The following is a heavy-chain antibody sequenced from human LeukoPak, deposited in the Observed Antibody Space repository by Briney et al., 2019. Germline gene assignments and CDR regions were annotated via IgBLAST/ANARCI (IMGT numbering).Heavy chain of an antibody. CDR2: ISAYNGNT. CDR3: TRIAGYCTNGVCYMSHYLDY. V-gene: IGHV1-18*01. J-gene: IGHJ4*02. CDR1: GYTFTSYG. Sequence: GASVKVSCKASGYTFTSYGISWVRQAPGQGLEWMGWISAYNGNTNYAQKLQGRVTMTTDTSTSTAYTELRSLRSDDTAVYYCTRIAGYCTNGVCYMSHYLDYWGQGTLVTVSS. D-gene: IGHD2-8*01.